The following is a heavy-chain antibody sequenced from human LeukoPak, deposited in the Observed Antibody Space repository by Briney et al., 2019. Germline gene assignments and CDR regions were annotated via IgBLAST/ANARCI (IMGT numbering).Heavy chain of an antibody. CDR1: GFTFSDYY. Sequence: GGSLRLSCVASGFTFSDYYMSWIRQAPGKELEWISYITNTGRTIYYADSVKGRFTISRDNSKNTLYLQMNSLRAEDTAVYYCARGPPRYYYYYYMDVWGKGTTVTVSS. CDR2: ITNTGRTI. J-gene: IGHJ6*03. V-gene: IGHV3-11*04. CDR3: ARGPPRYYYYYYMDV.